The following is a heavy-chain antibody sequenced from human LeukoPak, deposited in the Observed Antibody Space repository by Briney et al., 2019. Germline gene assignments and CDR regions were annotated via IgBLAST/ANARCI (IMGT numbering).Heavy chain of an antibody. D-gene: IGHD2-21*02. CDR1: GYTFTGYY. Sequence: ASVKVSCKASGYTFTGYYMHWVRQAPGQGLEWMGRINPNSGGTNYAQKFQGRVTMTRDTSISTAYMELSRLRSDDTAVYYCARAQWGCGGDCYSMVDYWGQGTLVTVSS. J-gene: IGHJ4*02. CDR2: INPNSGGT. CDR3: ARAQWGCGGDCYSMVDY. V-gene: IGHV1-2*06.